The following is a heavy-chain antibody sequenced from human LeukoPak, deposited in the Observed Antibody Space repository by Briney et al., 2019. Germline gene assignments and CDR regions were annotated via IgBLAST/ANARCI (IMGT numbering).Heavy chain of an antibody. CDR3: ARDPSPVYYASGSSKYYYGMDV. CDR1: GFTVSSNY. Sequence: GGSLRLSCAASGFTVSSNYMNWVRQAPGKGLEWVSLISSGGTTYYTDSVKGRFTISRDNSKSTLYLQMNSLRAEDTAVYYCARDPSPVYYASGSSKYYYGMDVWGPWTTVTVSS. V-gene: IGHV3-66*01. D-gene: IGHD3-10*01. J-gene: IGHJ6*02. CDR2: ISSGGTT.